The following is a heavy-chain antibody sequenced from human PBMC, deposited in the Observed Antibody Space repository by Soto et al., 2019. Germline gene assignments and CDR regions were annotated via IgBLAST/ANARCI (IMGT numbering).Heavy chain of an antibody. CDR2: IWYDGSNK. J-gene: IGHJ6*02. CDR3: AGSSGWYDYYYGMDV. V-gene: IGHV3-33*01. CDR1: GFTFSSYG. Sequence: AGGSLRLSCAASGFTFSSYGMHWVRQAPGKGLEWVAVIWYDGSNKYYADSVKGRFTISRDNSKNTLYLQMNSLRAEDTAVYYCAGSSGWYDYYYGMDVWGQGTTVTVSS. D-gene: IGHD6-19*01.